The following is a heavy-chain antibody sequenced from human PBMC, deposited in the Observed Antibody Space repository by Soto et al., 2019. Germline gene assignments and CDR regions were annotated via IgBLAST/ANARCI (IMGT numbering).Heavy chain of an antibody. Sequence: PSETLSLTCAVSGGSISSGGYSWSWIRQPPGKGLEWIGYIYHSGSTYYNPSLKSRVTISVDTSKNQFSLKLSSVTAADTAVYYCARLYCSSTSCYFSLFDYWGQGTLVTVSS. V-gene: IGHV4-30-2*01. CDR3: ARLYCSSTSCYFSLFDY. CDR1: GGSISSGGYS. D-gene: IGHD2-2*01. J-gene: IGHJ4*02. CDR2: IYHSGST.